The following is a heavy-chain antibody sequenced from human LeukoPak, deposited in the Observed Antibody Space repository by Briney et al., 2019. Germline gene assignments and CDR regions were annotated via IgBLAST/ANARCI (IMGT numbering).Heavy chain of an antibody. Sequence: PGGPLRLSCAASGFTFSTYIISWVRQAPGKGLEWVSDISGSGDNIYYTDTVKCRFTVSRDNSKNTLDLQMNSLRTEDTAVYYCAKDRAFVSGAGAFDIWGEGTKVTV. J-gene: IGHJ3*02. CDR1: GFTFSTYI. D-gene: IGHD3-10*01. V-gene: IGHV3-23*01. CDR2: ISGSGDNI. CDR3: AKDRAFVSGAGAFDI.